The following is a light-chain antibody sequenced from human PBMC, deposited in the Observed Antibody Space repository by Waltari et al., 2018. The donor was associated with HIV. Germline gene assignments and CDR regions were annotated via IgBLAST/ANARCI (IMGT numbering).Light chain of an antibody. V-gene: IGKV3-11*01. CDR3: QQRAYWPIT. J-gene: IGKJ3*01. CDR1: QSVNNY. Sequence: IVLKQSPATLSLSPGERATLTCRASQSVNNYLAWYQQKPGQAPRLRSSDASTRATGIPARFRGSGCGSDFALTISSLESEDFAVYDCQQRAYWPITFGPGTKVDI. CDR2: DAS.